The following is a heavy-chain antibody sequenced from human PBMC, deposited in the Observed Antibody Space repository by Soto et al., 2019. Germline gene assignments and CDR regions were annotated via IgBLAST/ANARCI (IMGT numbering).Heavy chain of an antibody. Sequence: QLQLQESGPGLVKPSETLSLTCSVSGGSISGTNYYWGWIRQPPGKGLEWIGTIYYDESTFYNPSRKSRVTIAVDTSKNQFSLRLSSVTAADTAVYYCARHPGYSVPTVYATHYFNDWGQGILVTVSS. CDR2: IYYDEST. CDR1: GGSISGTNYY. V-gene: IGHV4-39*01. D-gene: IGHD4-17*01. J-gene: IGHJ4*02. CDR3: ARHPGYSVPTVYATHYFND.